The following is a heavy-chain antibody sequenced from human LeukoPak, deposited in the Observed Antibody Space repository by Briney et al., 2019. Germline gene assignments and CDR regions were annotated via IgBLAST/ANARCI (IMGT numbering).Heavy chain of an antibody. V-gene: IGHV3-23*01. CDR2: ISGSDGST. Sequence: GGSLRLSCAASGFTFSSYAMSWVRQAPGKGLEWVSAISGSDGSTYYADSVKGWFTISRDNSKNTLFLHMNSLRAEDTALYYCAKGGSGYFADLWGQGTLVTVSS. CDR3: AKGGSGYFADL. J-gene: IGHJ5*02. CDR1: GFTFSSYA. D-gene: IGHD3-22*01.